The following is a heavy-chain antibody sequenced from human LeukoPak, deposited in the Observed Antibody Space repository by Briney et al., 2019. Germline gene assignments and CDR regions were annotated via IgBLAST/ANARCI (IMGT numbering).Heavy chain of an antibody. Sequence: QSGGSLRLSCAASGFTFSNAWMSWVRQAPGKGLEWVSAISGSGGSTYYADSVKGRFTISRDNSKNTLYLQMNSLRAEDTAVYYCAKLLYYYDSSQPYWGQGTLVTVSS. D-gene: IGHD3-22*01. CDR2: ISGSGGST. CDR1: GFTFSNAW. V-gene: IGHV3-23*01. J-gene: IGHJ4*02. CDR3: AKLLYYYDSSQPY.